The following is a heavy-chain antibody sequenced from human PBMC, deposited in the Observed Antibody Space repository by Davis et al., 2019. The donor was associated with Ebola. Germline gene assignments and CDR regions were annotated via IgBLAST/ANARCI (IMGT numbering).Heavy chain of an antibody. Sequence: GESLKISCAASGFTFSSYAMSWVRQAPGKGLEWVGRIKSRSEGGTTDYAAPVKGRFTISRDDSKTTLYLQMSSLKTEDTAVYYCTTSEWRKLPAGFYFFDYWGQGTLVTVSS. D-gene: IGHD1-7*01. J-gene: IGHJ4*02. CDR3: TTSEWRKLPAGFYFFDY. V-gene: IGHV3-15*01. CDR2: IKSRSEGGTT. CDR1: GFTFSSYA.